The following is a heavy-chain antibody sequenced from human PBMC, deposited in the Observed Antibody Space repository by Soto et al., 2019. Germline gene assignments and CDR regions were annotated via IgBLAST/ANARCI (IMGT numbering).Heavy chain of an antibody. CDR1: GGSISSYY. D-gene: IGHD6-19*01. Sequence: SETLSLTCTVSGGSISSYYWSWIRQPPGKGLEWIGYIYYSGSTNYNPSLKSRVTISVDTSKNQFSLKLSSVTAADTAVYYCARSSKQWLVNGAFDIWGQGTMVTVSS. V-gene: IGHV4-59*01. CDR2: IYYSGST. CDR3: ARSSKQWLVNGAFDI. J-gene: IGHJ3*02.